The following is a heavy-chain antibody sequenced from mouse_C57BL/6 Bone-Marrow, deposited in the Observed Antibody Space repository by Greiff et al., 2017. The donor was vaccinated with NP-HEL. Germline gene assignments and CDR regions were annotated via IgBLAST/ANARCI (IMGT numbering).Heavy chain of an antibody. CDR1: GYTFTSYW. V-gene: IGHV1-52*01. D-gene: IGHD1-1*01. Sequence: VQLQQSGAELVRPGSSVKLSCKASGYTFTSYWMHWVKQRPIQGLEWIGNIDPSDSETYYNQKFKDKATFTVDKSSNTAYMQLSSLTSQNSAVSSCARDIGYGGSSYFDYWGQGTTLTVSS. CDR2: IDPSDSET. CDR3: ARDIGYGGSSYFDY. J-gene: IGHJ2*01.